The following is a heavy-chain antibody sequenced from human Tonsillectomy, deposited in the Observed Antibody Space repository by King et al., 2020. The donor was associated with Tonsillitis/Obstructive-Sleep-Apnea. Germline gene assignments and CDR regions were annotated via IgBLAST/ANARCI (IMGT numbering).Heavy chain of an antibody. J-gene: IGHJ4*02. CDR1: AYTFTGYY. Sequence: VQLVESETEVKKPGASVKVSCKASAYTFTGYYIHWVRQAPGQGLEWMGRINPNSGGTNYAQKFQGRVTMTRDTSISTAYMELSRLKSDDTAVYYCARDSCSSTSCYQGYWGQGTLVTVSS. D-gene: IGHD2-2*01. V-gene: IGHV1-2*06. CDR3: ARDSCSSTSCYQGY. CDR2: INPNSGGT.